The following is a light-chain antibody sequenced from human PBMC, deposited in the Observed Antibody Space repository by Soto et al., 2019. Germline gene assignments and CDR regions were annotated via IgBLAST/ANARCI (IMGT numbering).Light chain of an antibody. Sequence: EIVMTQSPATLSVSPRERATLSCRASQRISSNLAWYQQNPGQAPRLLIYGASTRATGIPERFSGSGSGTEFTLTISSLQSEDFALYICRQYNNWPPYTFGQGTKVDI. J-gene: IGKJ2*01. V-gene: IGKV3-15*01. CDR2: GAS. CDR1: QRISSN. CDR3: RQYNNWPPYT.